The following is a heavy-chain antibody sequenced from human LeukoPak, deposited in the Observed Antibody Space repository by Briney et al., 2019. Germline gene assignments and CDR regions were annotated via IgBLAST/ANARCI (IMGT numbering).Heavy chain of an antibody. V-gene: IGHV4-61*02. CDR2: IYTSGST. CDR3: ARAIEVGAMTPFDY. CDR1: GGSISSGSYY. Sequence: PSETLSLTCTVSGGSISSGSYYWSWIRQPAGKGLEWIGRIYTSGSTNYNPSLKSRVTISVDTPKNQFSLKLSSVTAADTAVYYCARAIEVGAMTPFDYWGQGTLVTVSS. J-gene: IGHJ4*02. D-gene: IGHD1-26*01.